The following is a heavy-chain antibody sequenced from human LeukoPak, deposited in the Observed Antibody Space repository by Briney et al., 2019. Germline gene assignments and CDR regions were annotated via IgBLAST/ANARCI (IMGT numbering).Heavy chain of an antibody. D-gene: IGHD5-18*01. J-gene: IGHJ4*02. Sequence: PGGSLRLSCAASGFTFSDYYMSWIRQAPGKGLEWVSYISSSGSTIYYADSVKGRFTISRDNAENSLYLQMNSLRAEDTAVYYCARVPRYSYGYRTGYYFDYWGQGTLVTVSS. V-gene: IGHV3-11*04. CDR3: ARVPRYSYGYRTGYYFDY. CDR2: ISSSGSTI. CDR1: GFTFSDYY.